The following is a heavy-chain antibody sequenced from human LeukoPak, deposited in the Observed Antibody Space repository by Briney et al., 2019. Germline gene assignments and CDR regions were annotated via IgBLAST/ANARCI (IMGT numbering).Heavy chain of an antibody. Sequence: ASVKVSCKVSGYTLTELSMHWVRQAPGKGLEWMGGFDPEDGETIYAQKFQGRVTMTEDTSTDTAYMELSSLRSDDTAVYYCARDHSHYDFWSGYLYYFDYWGQGTLVTVSS. D-gene: IGHD3-3*01. CDR2: FDPEDGET. V-gene: IGHV1-24*01. CDR1: GYTLTELS. CDR3: ARDHSHYDFWSGYLYYFDY. J-gene: IGHJ4*02.